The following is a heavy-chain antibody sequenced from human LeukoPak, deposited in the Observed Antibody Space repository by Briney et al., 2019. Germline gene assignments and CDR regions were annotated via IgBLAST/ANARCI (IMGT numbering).Heavy chain of an antibody. CDR3: ASSGDYYYYYMDV. CDR1: GGTFSSYA. Sequence: SVKVSCKASGGTFSSYAISWVRQAPGQGLEWMRGIIPIFGTANYAQKFQGRVTITTDESTSTAYMELSSLRSEDAAVYYCASSGDYYYYYMDVWGKGTTVTVSS. V-gene: IGHV1-69*05. J-gene: IGHJ6*03. CDR2: IIPIFGTA.